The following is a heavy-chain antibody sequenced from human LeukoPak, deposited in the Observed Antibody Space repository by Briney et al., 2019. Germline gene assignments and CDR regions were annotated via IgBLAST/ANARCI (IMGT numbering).Heavy chain of an antibody. J-gene: IGHJ3*02. Sequence: ASVTVSSTASGYTFTSYGISWVREAPGQGLEWMGWISAYNGNTNYVQKFQGRVTMTRDTSISTAYMELSRLRSDYTAVYYCASEIHGAFDIWGQGTMVTVSS. V-gene: IGHV1-18*01. CDR3: ASEIHGAFDI. CDR1: GYTFTSYG. CDR2: ISAYNGNT. D-gene: IGHD5-18*01.